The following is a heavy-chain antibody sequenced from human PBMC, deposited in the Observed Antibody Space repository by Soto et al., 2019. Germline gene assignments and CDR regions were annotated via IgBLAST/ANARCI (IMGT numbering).Heavy chain of an antibody. CDR2: IKSKTDGGTT. J-gene: IGHJ3*02. CDR1: GFTFSNAW. V-gene: IGHV3-15*07. CDR3: TTEMEYYDSSGPSPDAFDI. Sequence: GGSLRLSCAASGFTFSNAWMNWVRQAPGKGLGWVGRIKSKTDGGTTDYAAPVKGRFTISRDDSKNTLYLQMNSLKTEDTAVYYCTTEMEYYDSSGPSPDAFDIWGQGTMVTVSS. D-gene: IGHD3-22*01.